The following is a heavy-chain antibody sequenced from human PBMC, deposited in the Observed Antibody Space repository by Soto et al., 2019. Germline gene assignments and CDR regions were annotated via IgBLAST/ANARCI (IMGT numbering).Heavy chain of an antibody. CDR3: ARDPYDYIWGSYRYPLYAFDI. CDR2: ISGSGGST. D-gene: IGHD3-16*02. J-gene: IGHJ3*02. V-gene: IGHV3-23*01. CDR1: GFTFSSYA. Sequence: GGSLRLSCAASGFTFSSYAMSWVRQAPGKGLEWVSAISGSGGSTYYADSVKGRFTISRDNSKNTLYLQMNSLRAEDTAVYYCARDPYDYIWGSYRYPLYAFDIWGQGTMVTVSS.